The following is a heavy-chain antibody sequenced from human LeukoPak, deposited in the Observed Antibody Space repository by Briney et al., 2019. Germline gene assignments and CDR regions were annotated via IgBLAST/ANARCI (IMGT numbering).Heavy chain of an antibody. CDR2: INHSGST. CDR3: ARFPPPHHYYYDSSDY. CDR1: GGSFSGYY. V-gene: IGHV4-34*01. Sequence: SETLSLTCAVYGGSFSGYYWSWIRQPPGKGLEWIGEINHSGSTNYNPSLKSRVTISVDTSKNQFSLKLSSVTAADTAVYYCARFPPPHHYYYDSSDYWGQGTLVTVSS. D-gene: IGHD3-22*01. J-gene: IGHJ4*02.